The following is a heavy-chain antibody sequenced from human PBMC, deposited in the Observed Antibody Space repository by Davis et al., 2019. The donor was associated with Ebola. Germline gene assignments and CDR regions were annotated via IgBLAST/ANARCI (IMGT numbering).Heavy chain of an antibody. CDR3: ARGYYGLDV. CDR2: IDKSGSMI. Sequence: PGGSLRLSCAASGFTFSDHYFTWIRQIPDKGLEWVSWIDKSGSMIYYADSVKGRFTISRDNAKNSLYLQMSSLRAEDTALYYCARGYYGLDVWGQGTTVTVSS. V-gene: IGHV3-11*01. J-gene: IGHJ6*02. CDR1: GFTFSDHY.